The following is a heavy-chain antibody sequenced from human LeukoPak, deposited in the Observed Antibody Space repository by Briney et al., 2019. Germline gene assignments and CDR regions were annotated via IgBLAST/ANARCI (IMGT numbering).Heavy chain of an antibody. CDR3: AKAAAAPGFDF. Sequence: GGSLRLSCAASGFTFSDYYMSWIRQAPGEGLEWISYISSSGGTISYADSVKGRFTISRDIAKNSLYLQMNSLRAEDTALYYCAKAAAAPGFDFWGQGTLVTVSS. D-gene: IGHD6-13*01. CDR1: GFTFSDYY. J-gene: IGHJ4*02. CDR2: ISSSGGTI. V-gene: IGHV3-11*01.